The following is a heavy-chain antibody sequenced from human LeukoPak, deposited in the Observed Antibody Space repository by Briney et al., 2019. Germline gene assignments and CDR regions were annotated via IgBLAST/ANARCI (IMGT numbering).Heavy chain of an antibody. D-gene: IGHD6-6*01. CDR2: FSASGTT. Sequence: SETLSLTCTVSGGSIGSYYWSWIRQPAGKGLEWIGRFSASGTTNYNPSLKSRVTLSVDASKNQFSLKLNSMTAADTAVYYCARSSSLLDNWFDPWGQGTLVTVSS. J-gene: IGHJ5*02. V-gene: IGHV4-4*07. CDR3: ARSSSLLDNWFDP. CDR1: GGSIGSYY.